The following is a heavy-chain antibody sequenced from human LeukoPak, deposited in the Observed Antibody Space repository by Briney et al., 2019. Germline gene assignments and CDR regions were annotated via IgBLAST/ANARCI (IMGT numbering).Heavy chain of an antibody. CDR3: VGWGGPGYNFDS. V-gene: IGHV3-33*01. J-gene: IGHJ4*02. CDR1: GFTFSSYG. CDR2: IWYDGSNK. Sequence: PGRSLGLSCAASGFTFSSYGMHWVRQAPGKGLEWVAVIWYDGSNKYYADSVKGRFTISRDNSKNTLYLQMNSLRAEDTAVYYCVGWGGPGYNFDSWGQGTLVTVSP. D-gene: IGHD3-16*01.